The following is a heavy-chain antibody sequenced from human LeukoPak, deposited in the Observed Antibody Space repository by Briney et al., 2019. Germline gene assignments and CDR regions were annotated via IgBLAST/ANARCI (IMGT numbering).Heavy chain of an antibody. CDR2: INPNSGGT. D-gene: IGHD6-13*01. CDR3: ARIHIAAAVNFDY. CDR1: GYTFTGYY. J-gene: IGHJ4*02. V-gene: IGHV1-2*02. Sequence: GASVKVSCKASGYTFTGYYMHWVRQAPGQGLEWMGWINPNSGGTNYAQKFQGRVTMTRDTSISTAYMELSRLRSDDTAVYYCARIHIAAAVNFDYWGQGTLVTVSS.